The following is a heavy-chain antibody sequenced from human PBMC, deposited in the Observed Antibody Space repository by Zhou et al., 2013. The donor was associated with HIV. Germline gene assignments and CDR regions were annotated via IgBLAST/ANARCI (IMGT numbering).Heavy chain of an antibody. Sequence: QVQLVQSGAEVKKPGASVKVSCKISGYPVSELCIDWVRQAPGQGFEYLGWVNPLRAETHVAQKFQGRVTMSRQVSITTAYLDLTKLTSADSAIYYCARGPRYSGTSGTDHWGQGTLVTVSS. V-gene: IGHV1-2*02. J-gene: IGHJ4*02. D-gene: IGHD1-26*01. CDR3: ARGPRYSGTSGTDH. CDR2: VNPLRAET. CDR1: GYPVSELC.